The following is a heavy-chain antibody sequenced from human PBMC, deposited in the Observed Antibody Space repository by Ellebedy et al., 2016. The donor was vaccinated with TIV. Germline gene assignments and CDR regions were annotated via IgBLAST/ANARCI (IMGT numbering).Heavy chain of an antibody. CDR1: GYSFTSYW. CDR2: IYPGDSDT. V-gene: IGHV5-51*01. CDR3: ARGAYPDRYSGYDATIDY. Sequence: GESLKISCKGSGYSFTSYWIGWVRQMPGKGLEWMGIIYPGDSDTRYSPSFQGQVTISADKSISTAYLQWSSLKASDTAMYYCARGAYPDRYSGYDATIDYWGQGTLVTISS. J-gene: IGHJ4*02. D-gene: IGHD5-12*01.